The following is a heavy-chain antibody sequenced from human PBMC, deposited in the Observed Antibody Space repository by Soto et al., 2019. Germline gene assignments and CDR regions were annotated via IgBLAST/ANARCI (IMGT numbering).Heavy chain of an antibody. D-gene: IGHD5-18*01. CDR3: AREYRRGYSYGPDY. CDR1: GFTFSSYG. V-gene: IGHV3-30*03. Sequence: GESLKISCAASGFTFSSYGMHWVRQAPGKGLEWVAVISYDGSNKYYADSVKGRFTISRDNSKNTLYLQMNSLRAEDTAIYYCAREYRRGYSYGPDYWGQGTLVTVSS. CDR2: ISYDGSNK. J-gene: IGHJ4*02.